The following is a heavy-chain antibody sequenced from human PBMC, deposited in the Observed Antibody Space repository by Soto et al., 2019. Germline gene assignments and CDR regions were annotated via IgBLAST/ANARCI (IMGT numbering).Heavy chain of an antibody. Sequence: QVQLVESGGGVVQPGRSLRLSCAASGISLSNYGIHWVRQAPGKGLEWVAVIWYDGTNKAYADSVKGRFAISRDISKNTVYLQMNSLRAEDTAVYYCARDQPGGMDNYFYYMDVWGKGTTVTVSS. CDR1: GISLSNYG. D-gene: IGHD2-2*03. V-gene: IGHV3-33*01. CDR2: IWYDGTNK. CDR3: ARDQPGGMDNYFYYMDV. J-gene: IGHJ6*03.